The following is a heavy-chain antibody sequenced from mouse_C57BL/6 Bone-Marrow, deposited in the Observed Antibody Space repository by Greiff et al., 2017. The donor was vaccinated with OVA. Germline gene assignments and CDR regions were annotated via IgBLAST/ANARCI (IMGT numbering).Heavy chain of an antibody. J-gene: IGHJ2*01. V-gene: IGHV1-55*01. Sequence: QVQLQQPGAELVKPGASVKMSCKASGYTFTSYWITWVKQRPGQGLEWIGDIYPGSGSTNYNEKFKSKATLTVDTSSSTAYMQRSSLTSEDSAVYYCARADYYYGSNFDYWGQGTTLTVSS. CDR1: GYTFTSYW. CDR2: IYPGSGST. CDR3: ARADYYYGSNFDY. D-gene: IGHD1-1*01.